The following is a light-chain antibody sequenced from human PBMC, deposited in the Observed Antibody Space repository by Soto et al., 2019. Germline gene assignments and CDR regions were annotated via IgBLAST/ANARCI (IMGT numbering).Light chain of an antibody. CDR2: GVS. CDR1: QTVCRGC. J-gene: IGKJ4*01. Sequence: LTQSPGTLSLSPGERATLSCRASQTVCRGCLAWYQQRPGQAPRLLIFGVSNRATGIPDRFSGSGSGTEFNLTISSLQSEDFAVYFCQQYDDWLRLTFGGGTKVDIK. V-gene: IGKV3-20*01. CDR3: QQYDDWLRLT.